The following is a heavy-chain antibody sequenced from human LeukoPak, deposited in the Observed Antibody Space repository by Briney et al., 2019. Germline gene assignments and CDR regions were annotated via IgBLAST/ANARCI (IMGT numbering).Heavy chain of an antibody. J-gene: IGHJ3*02. D-gene: IGHD2-8*02. CDR3: AVVNGAFDI. V-gene: IGHV1-8*01. CDR2: MNPNSGNT. Sequence: ASVKVSCKASGFTFTSYDINWVRQAPGQGLEWMGWMNPNSGNTRYAQKVQGRITMTRDTSISTAYMELSRLRSDDTAVYYCAVVNGAFDIWGQGTMVTVSS. CDR1: GFTFTSYD.